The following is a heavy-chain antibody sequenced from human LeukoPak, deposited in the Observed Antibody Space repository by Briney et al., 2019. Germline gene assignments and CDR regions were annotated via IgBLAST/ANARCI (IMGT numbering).Heavy chain of an antibody. J-gene: IGHJ4*02. CDR1: GGSFSGYY. D-gene: IGHD5-18*01. CDR2: INHSGST. Sequence: SETLSLTCAVYGGSFSGYYWSWIRQPPGKGLEWIGEINHSGSTNYNPSLKSRVTISADTSKNQFSLKLSSVTAADTAVYYCARKGSRGYSYGLSYFDYWGQGTLVTVSS. V-gene: IGHV4-34*01. CDR3: ARKGSRGYSYGLSYFDY.